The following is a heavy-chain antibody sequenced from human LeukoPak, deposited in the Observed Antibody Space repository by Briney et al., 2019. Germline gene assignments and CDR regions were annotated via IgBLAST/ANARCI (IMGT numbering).Heavy chain of an antibody. V-gene: IGHV4-30-2*01. CDR1: GGSISGSTYS. J-gene: IGHJ4*02. CDR2: IYNSGST. Sequence: SQTLSLTCAVSGGSISGSTYSWSWIRQPPGKGLEWIGYIYNSGSTYYNPSLKSRVTISVDTSKNQFSLKLSSVTAADTAVYYCARRLVRGDCFDYWGQGTLVTVSS. D-gene: IGHD3-10*02. CDR3: ARRLVRGDCFDY.